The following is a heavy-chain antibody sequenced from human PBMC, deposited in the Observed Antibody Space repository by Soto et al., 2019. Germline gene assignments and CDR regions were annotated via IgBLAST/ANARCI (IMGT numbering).Heavy chain of an antibody. CDR1: GFTFSNYE. D-gene: IGHD3-3*01. CDR2: ISSNGRTL. Sequence: EMQLVESGGGLVQPGGSLRLSCAASGFTFSNYEFNWVRQAPGKGLEWVSYISSNGRTLYYADSLTGRFTISRDDASNSLDQQMNSLRADDTAVYYCAREGLGRRIIQPYYHDGMDVWGHGTTVIVSS. V-gene: IGHV3-48*03. J-gene: IGHJ6*02. CDR3: AREGLGRRIIQPYYHDGMDV.